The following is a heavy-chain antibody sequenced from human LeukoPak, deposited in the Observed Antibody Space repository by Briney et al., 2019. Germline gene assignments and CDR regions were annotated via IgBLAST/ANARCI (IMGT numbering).Heavy chain of an antibody. Sequence: SETLSLTCTVSGVSINTYYASWIRQAPGKGLEFIGFIYNGGNTNFNPSLKSRATISVDTSNNQFSLRLTSVTAADTAMYYCAAGPWELDFWGQGTLVTVSS. V-gene: IGHV4-4*09. D-gene: IGHD1-26*01. CDR2: IYNGGNT. CDR3: AAGPWELDF. CDR1: GVSINTYY. J-gene: IGHJ4*02.